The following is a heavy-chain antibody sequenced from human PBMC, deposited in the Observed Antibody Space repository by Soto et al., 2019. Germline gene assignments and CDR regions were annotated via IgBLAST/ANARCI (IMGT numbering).Heavy chain of an antibody. Sequence: QVQLVESGGGVVQPGRSLRLSCAASGFTFSTYGMHWVRQAPGKGLEWVAVISYDESDEYYADSVKGRFTISRDNSKNTLYLQMNSLRAEDTAVYYCAKGGKQFARWSFDNWGQGTLVTVSS. CDR1: GFTFSTYG. D-gene: IGHD6-6*01. V-gene: IGHV3-30*18. CDR2: ISYDESDE. CDR3: AKGGKQFARWSFDN. J-gene: IGHJ4*02.